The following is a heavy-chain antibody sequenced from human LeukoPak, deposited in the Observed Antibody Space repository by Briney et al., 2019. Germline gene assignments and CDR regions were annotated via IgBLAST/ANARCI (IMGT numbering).Heavy chain of an antibody. CDR1: GFSFSSAW. J-gene: IGHJ4*02. Sequence: GGSLRLSCAASGFSFSSAWMSWVRQAPGKGLEWVGFIRSKAYGGTADYAASLKGRFTISRDDSKNIAYLQMNSLKTEDTAVYYCTTYHYDTSGYYYVTYWGQGTLVTVSS. D-gene: IGHD3-22*01. V-gene: IGHV3-49*04. CDR3: TTYHYDTSGYYYVTY. CDR2: IRSKAYGGTA.